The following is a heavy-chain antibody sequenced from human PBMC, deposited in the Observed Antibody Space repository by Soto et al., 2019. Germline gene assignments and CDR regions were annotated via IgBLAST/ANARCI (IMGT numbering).Heavy chain of an antibody. V-gene: IGHV3-21*01. J-gene: IGHJ4*02. Sequence: GGSLRLSCAASGFTFSSYSMNWVRQAPGKGLEWVSSISSSSSYIYYADSGKGRFTISRDNAKNSLYLQMNSLRAEDTAVYYCASWDGVVIIGFDYWGQGTLVTVSS. D-gene: IGHD3-3*01. CDR1: GFTFSSYS. CDR3: ASWDGVVIIGFDY. CDR2: ISSSSSYI.